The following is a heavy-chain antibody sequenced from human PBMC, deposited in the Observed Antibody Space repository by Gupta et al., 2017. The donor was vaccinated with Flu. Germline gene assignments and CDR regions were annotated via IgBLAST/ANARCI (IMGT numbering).Heavy chain of an antibody. CDR3: ARDNSYHMDV. CDR1: GFTFDIFF. Sequence: GFTFDIFFMTWVRQAPGKGLEWLASIREDGGGKYYLDSLQGRFTISRDNARNSVYLQMNSLRAEDTAVYYCARDNSYHMDVWGKGTAVTVSS. J-gene: IGHJ6*03. V-gene: IGHV3-7*01. CDR2: IREDGGGK.